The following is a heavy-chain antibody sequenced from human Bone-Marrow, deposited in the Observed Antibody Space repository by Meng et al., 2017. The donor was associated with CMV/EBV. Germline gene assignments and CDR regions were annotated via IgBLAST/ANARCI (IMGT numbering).Heavy chain of an antibody. CDR1: GFAFSSYA. Sequence: GESLKISCAASGFAFSSYALHWVRRAPGKGLEWVAYISSSGSTIYDADSVKGRFTISRDNAKNSLYLQMNSLRAEDTAVYYCAREIVVENSYGMDVWGQGTTVTVSS. V-gene: IGHV3-48*03. J-gene: IGHJ6*02. CDR3: AREIVVENSYGMDV. CDR2: ISSSGSTI. D-gene: IGHD2-15*01.